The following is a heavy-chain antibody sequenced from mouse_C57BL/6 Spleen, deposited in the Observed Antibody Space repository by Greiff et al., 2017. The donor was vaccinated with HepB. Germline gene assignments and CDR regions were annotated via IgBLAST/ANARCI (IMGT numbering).Heavy chain of an antibody. D-gene: IGHD2-1*01. CDR3: ARAYGNYFDY. CDR1: GYSITSGYY. V-gene: IGHV3-6*01. J-gene: IGHJ2*01. Sequence: ESGPGLVKPSQSLSLTCSVTGYSITSGYYWNWIRQFPGNKLEWWGYISYDGSNNYNPSLKNRISITRDTSKNQFFLKLNSVTTEDTATYYCARAYGNYFDYWGQGTTLTVSS. CDR2: ISYDGSN.